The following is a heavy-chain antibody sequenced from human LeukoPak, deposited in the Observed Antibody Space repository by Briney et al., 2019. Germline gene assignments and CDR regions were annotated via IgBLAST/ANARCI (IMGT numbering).Heavy chain of an antibody. J-gene: IGHJ6*02. CDR1: GGSFSGYY. Sequence: SETLSLTCAAYGGSFSGYYWSWIRQPPGKGLEWIGEINHSGSTNYNPSLKSRVTISVDTSKNQFSLKLSSVTAADTAVYYCARGRTHTAMVTRVYYYSGMDVWGQGTTVTVSS. CDR3: ARGRTHTAMVTRVYYYSGMDV. CDR2: INHSGST. D-gene: IGHD5-18*01. V-gene: IGHV4-34*01.